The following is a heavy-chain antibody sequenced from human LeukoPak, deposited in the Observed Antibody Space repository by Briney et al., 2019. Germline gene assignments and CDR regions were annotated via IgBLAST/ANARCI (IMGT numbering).Heavy chain of an antibody. Sequence: GGSLRLSCAACGLTFSDYSMTWVRQAPGKGLFWVSGISAGGGSTYYADSVKGRFSISRDNSRNTLYLQMNSLRAEDTAVYYCAKDAAGPEDWGQGTLVTVSS. CDR2: ISAGGGST. V-gene: IGHV3-23*01. CDR1: GLTFSDYS. CDR3: AKDAAGPED. J-gene: IGHJ4*02. D-gene: IGHD6-13*01.